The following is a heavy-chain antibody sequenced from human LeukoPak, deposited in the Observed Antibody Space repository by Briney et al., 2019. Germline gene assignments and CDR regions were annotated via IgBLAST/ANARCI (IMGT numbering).Heavy chain of an antibody. V-gene: IGHV3-48*03. CDR1: GFTFSSYE. J-gene: IGHJ4*02. CDR2: ISNSGNTI. D-gene: IGHD6-19*01. Sequence: PGGSLRLSCAASGFTFSSYEMNWVRQAPGKGLEWVSYISNSGNTIYYADSVKGRFTISRDNAKNSLYLQMNSLRAEDTAVYYCARDKRQWLASFDYWGQGTLVTVSS. CDR3: ARDKRQWLASFDY.